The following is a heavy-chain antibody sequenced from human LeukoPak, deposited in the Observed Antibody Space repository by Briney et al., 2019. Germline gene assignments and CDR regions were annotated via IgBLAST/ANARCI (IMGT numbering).Heavy chain of an antibody. CDR2: INPNSGGT. CDR1: GYTFTGYY. V-gene: IGHV1-2*02. Sequence: ASMKVSCKASGYTFTGYYMPWVRQAPGQGLEWMGWINPNSGGTNYAQKFQGRVTMTRDTSISTAYMELSRLRSDDTAVYYCARGGYCSSTSCYGRFDPWGQGTLVTVSS. J-gene: IGHJ5*02. CDR3: ARGGYCSSTSCYGRFDP. D-gene: IGHD2-2*01.